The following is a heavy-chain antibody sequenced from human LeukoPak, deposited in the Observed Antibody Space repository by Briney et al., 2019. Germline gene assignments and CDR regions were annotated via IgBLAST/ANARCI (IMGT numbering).Heavy chain of an antibody. CDR3: AGHKSSSTNWFDP. D-gene: IGHD6-13*01. Sequence: PSEXXSLTCTVSGGSISSSSYYWGWIRQPPGKGLEWIGSIYYSGSTYYNPSLKSRVTISVDTSKNQFSLKLSSVTAADTAVYYCAGHKSSSTNWFDPWGQGTLVTVSS. CDR1: GGSISSSSYY. J-gene: IGHJ5*02. V-gene: IGHV4-39*01. CDR2: IYYSGST.